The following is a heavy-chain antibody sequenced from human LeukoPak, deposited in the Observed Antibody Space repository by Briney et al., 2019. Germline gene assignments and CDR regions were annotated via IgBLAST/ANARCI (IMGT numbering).Heavy chain of an antibody. D-gene: IGHD6-19*01. J-gene: IGHJ4*02. V-gene: IGHV4-39*01. CDR2: IDYSGNT. CDR1: GGSISSSSYY. Sequence: SETLSLTCTVSGGSISSSSYYWRWIRQPPGKGLEWIASIDYSGNTYYNPSLKSRVTMFVYTSKNQFSLRLGSVTAADTAVYYCARNPVAGFDFWGQGALVTVSS. CDR3: ARNPVAGFDF.